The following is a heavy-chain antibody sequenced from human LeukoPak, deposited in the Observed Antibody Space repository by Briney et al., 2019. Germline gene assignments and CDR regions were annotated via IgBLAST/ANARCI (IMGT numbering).Heavy chain of an antibody. Sequence: PGGSLRLSCAASGFTVSSNYMSWVRQAPGKGLGWVSVIYSGGSTYYADSVKGRFTISRDNSKNTLYLQMNSLRAEDTAVYYCARLRRGYCSSTSCYIRFMAFDIWGQGTMVTVSS. CDR3: ARLRRGYCSSTSCYIRFMAFDI. CDR2: IYSGGST. CDR1: GFTVSSNY. J-gene: IGHJ3*02. V-gene: IGHV3-66*02. D-gene: IGHD2-2*02.